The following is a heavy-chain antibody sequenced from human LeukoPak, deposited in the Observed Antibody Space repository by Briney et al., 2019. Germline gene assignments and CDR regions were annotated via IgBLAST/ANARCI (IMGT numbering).Heavy chain of an antibody. CDR1: GFSFSSYA. Sequence: GGSLRLSCSVSGFSFSSYAMHWVRQAPGKGLEYVSSISSNGDSTYYADSVKGRFTISRDNSGNTLYLQMTSLRPEDTAVYYCVKPARGSGIQYGFDSWGQGTLVTVSS. V-gene: IGHV3-64D*09. CDR3: VKPARGSGIQYGFDS. D-gene: IGHD3-10*01. CDR2: ISSNGDST. J-gene: IGHJ4*02.